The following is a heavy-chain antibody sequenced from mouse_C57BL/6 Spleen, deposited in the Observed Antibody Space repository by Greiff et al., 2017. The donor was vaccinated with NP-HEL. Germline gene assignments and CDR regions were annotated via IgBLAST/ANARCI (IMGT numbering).Heavy chain of an antibody. CDR1: GYTFTSYW. D-gene: IGHD2-4*01. V-gene: IGHV1-59*01. CDR3: ARSNYDWYFDV. Sequence: VKLQQPGAELVRPGTSVKLSCKASGYTFTSYWMHWVKQRPGQGLEWIGVIDPSDSYTNYNQKFKGKATLTVDTSSSTAYMQLSSLTSEDSAVYYCARSNYDWYFDVWGTGTTVTVSS. CDR2: IDPSDSYT. J-gene: IGHJ1*03.